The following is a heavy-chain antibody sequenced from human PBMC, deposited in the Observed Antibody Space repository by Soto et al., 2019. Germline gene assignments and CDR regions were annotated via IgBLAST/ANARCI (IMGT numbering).Heavy chain of an antibody. Sequence: VSVKVSCKASGYTFTSYGISWVRLAPGQGLEWMGWISAYNGNTNYAQKLQGRVTMTTDTSTSTAYMELRSLRSDDTAVYYCAGVGREWLRWYFDYWGQGTLVTAPQ. CDR3: AGVGREWLRWYFDY. CDR2: ISAYNGNT. D-gene: IGHD5-12*01. J-gene: IGHJ4*02. V-gene: IGHV1-18*01. CDR1: GYTFTSYG.